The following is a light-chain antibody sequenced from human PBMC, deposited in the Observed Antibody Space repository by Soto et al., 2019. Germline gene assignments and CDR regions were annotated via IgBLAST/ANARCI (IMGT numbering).Light chain of an antibody. CDR2: GAS. CDR3: QHTFNSPPWT. J-gene: IGKJ1*01. Sequence: DIQMTQSPSSVSASVGDRLTITCRASRDISNSLAWYQQTPGKAPKLLLRGASSLHRGVPSRFSGGGAGTDFTLTISSLQSEDFASYFCQHTFNSPPWTFGQGTKVDIK. CDR1: RDISNS. V-gene: IGKV1-12*01.